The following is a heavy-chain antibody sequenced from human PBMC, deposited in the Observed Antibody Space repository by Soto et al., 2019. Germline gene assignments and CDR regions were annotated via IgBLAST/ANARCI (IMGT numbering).Heavy chain of an antibody. J-gene: IGHJ2*01. CDR1: GFIFSTSA. CDR3: ARRAWGRFFDL. D-gene: IGHD7-27*01. Sequence: PGGSLRLSCAASGFIFSTSAMHWVRQAPGKRLEYVSAISSNGANTFYADSVRGRFTISRDNSKNTLYLQMGSLRAEDMAVYYCARRAWGRFFDLWGRGTLVAVYS. V-gene: IGHV3-64*02. CDR2: ISSNGANT.